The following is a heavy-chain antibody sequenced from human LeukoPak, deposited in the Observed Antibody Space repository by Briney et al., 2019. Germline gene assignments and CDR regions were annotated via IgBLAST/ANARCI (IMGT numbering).Heavy chain of an antibody. CDR1: GCSISSYY. D-gene: IGHD6-19*01. CDR2: IYYSGST. J-gene: IGHJ4*02. Sequence: SETLSLTCTVSGCSISSYYWSSIRQPPGKGLEWIGYIYYSGSTNYNPSLESRVTISVDTSKNQFSLKLSSVTAADTAVYYCAREYSSGWSGAGYWGQGTLVTVSS. CDR3: AREYSSGWSGAGY. V-gene: IGHV4-59*01.